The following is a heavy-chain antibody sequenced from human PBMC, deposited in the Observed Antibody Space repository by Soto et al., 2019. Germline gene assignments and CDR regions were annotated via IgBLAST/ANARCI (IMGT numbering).Heavy chain of an antibody. J-gene: IGHJ6*02. CDR1: GYTFTSYA. CDR2: INAGNGNT. Sequence: GASVKVSCKASGYTFTSYAMHWVRQAPGQRLEWMGWINAGNGNTKYSQKFQGRVTITRDTSASTAYMELSSLRSEDTAVYYCAREADYYDILTGSLYYYGMDVWGQGTTVTVSS. D-gene: IGHD3-9*01. CDR3: AREADYYDILTGSLYYYGMDV. V-gene: IGHV1-3*01.